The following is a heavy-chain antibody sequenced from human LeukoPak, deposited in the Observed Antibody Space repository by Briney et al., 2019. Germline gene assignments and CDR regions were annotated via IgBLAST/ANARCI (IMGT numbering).Heavy chain of an antibody. CDR3: ARDTPLWFTERDYYYYYYMDV. V-gene: IGHV1-18*01. CDR2: ISAYNGNT. Sequence: ASVKVSCKASGYTFTSYGISWVRQAPGQGLEWMGWISAYNGNTNYAQKLQGRVTMTTDTSRSTAYMELRSLRSDDTAVYYCARDTPLWFTERDYYYYYYMDVWGKGTTVTISS. CDR1: GYTFTSYG. D-gene: IGHD3-10*01. J-gene: IGHJ6*03.